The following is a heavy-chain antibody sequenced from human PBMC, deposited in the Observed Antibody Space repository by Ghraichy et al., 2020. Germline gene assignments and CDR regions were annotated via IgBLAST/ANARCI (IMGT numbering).Heavy chain of an antibody. J-gene: IGHJ4*02. D-gene: IGHD6-13*01. Sequence: GGSLRLSCAASGFTFSSYAMSWVRQAPGKGLEWVSAISSGGGSTYYADSVKGRFTISRDNSKNTLCLQMSSLRAEDTAVYYCAKDRAPGTSSWGPPGYWGQGTLVTVCS. CDR3: AKDRAPGTSSWGPPGY. V-gene: IGHV3-23*01. CDR2: ISSGGGST. CDR1: GFTFSSYA.